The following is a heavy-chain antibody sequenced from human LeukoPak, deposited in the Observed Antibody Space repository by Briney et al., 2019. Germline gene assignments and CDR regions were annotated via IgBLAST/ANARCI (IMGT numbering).Heavy chain of an antibody. J-gene: IGHJ4*02. CDR3: AKEIGHCSSTTCYKPFDY. D-gene: IGHD2-2*02. Sequence: PGGSLRLSCAAPGFTFSKYAMSWVRQAPGEGLEWVSAFSGSGGSTHYADSVKGRFTISRDNSKNTLYLQMNSLRADDTAVYYCAKEIGHCSSTTCYKPFDYWGQGTLVTVSS. V-gene: IGHV3-23*01. CDR2: FSGSGGST. CDR1: GFTFSKYA.